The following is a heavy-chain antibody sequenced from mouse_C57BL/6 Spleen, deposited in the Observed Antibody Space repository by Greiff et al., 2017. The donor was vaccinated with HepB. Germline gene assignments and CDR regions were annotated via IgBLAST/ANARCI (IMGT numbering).Heavy chain of an antibody. CDR2: IWSGGST. V-gene: IGHV2-2*01. CDR3: ARGASGFAY. CDR1: GFSLTSYG. J-gene: IGHJ3*01. Sequence: VQRVESGPGLVQPSQSLSITCTVSGFSLTSYGVHWVRQSPGKGLEWLGVIWSGGSTDYNAAFISRLSISKDNSKSQVFFKMNSLQADDTAIYYCARGASGFAYWGQGTLVTVSA.